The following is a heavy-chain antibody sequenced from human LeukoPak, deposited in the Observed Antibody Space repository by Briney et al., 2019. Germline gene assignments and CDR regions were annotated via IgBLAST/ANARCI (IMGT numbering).Heavy chain of an antibody. CDR1: GGSFSGYY. D-gene: IGHD3-22*01. CDR2: IKQDGSEK. CDR3: ARDFSSGYSLFDY. J-gene: IGHJ4*02. Sequence: ETLSLTCAVYGGSFSGYYWSWVRQAPGKGLEWVANIKQDGSEKYYVDSVKGRFTISRDNAKNSLYLQMNSLRAEDTAVYYCARDFSSGYSLFDYWGQGTLVTVSS. V-gene: IGHV3-7*01.